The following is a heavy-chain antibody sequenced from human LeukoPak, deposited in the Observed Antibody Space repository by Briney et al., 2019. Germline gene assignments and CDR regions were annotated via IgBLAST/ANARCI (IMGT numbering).Heavy chain of an antibody. Sequence: PSETLSLTCTVSGGSISSSSYYWGWIRQPPGKGLEWIGSIYYSGSTYYNPSLKSRVTISVDTSKNQFSLKLSSVTAADTAVYYCARSLLTGYDSSGYSYYFDYWGQGTLVTVSS. D-gene: IGHD3-22*01. V-gene: IGHV4-39*07. CDR2: IYYSGST. CDR1: GGSISSSSYY. J-gene: IGHJ4*02. CDR3: ARSLLTGYDSSGYSYYFDY.